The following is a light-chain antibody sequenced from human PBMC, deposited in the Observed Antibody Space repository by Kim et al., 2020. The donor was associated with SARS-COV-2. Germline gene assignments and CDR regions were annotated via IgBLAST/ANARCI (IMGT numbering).Light chain of an antibody. CDR1: SNDVGGYSY. CDR2: DVT. CDR3: SSYTSSTTSLV. J-gene: IGLJ1*01. V-gene: IGLV2-14*03. Sequence: QSITIPCTGTSNDVGGYSYVSWYQQHPGKAPKLMIYDVTKRPSGVSNRFAGSKSGNAASLTISGLQAEDEADYYCSSYTSSTTSLVFGTGTKVTVL.